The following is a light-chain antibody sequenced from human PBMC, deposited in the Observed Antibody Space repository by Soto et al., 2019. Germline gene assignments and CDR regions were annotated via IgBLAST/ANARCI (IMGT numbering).Light chain of an antibody. J-gene: IGKJ2*01. V-gene: IGKV1-12*01. CDR3: QQTYSFPHT. Sequence: DVQMTQTPSSVSASVGDRVTITCRASERIGSWLAWYQQKPGKAPKLLIYGASNLQCEVPSRFSGSGSETDFALSISSLQPEDFATYHCQQTYSFPHTFGQGTEVEIK. CDR2: GAS. CDR1: ERIGSW.